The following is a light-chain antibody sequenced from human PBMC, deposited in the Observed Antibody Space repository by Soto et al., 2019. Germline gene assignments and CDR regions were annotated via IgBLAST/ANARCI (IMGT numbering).Light chain of an antibody. V-gene: IGLV2-14*03. J-gene: IGLJ1*01. CDR1: GSDIGTYNY. CDR2: DVT. CDR3: KSYTSASTYV. Sequence: QSVLTQPASVSGSPGQSITISCTGTGSDIGTYNYVSWYQHHPGKAPKFIIYDVTNRPSGVSDRFSGSKSGNTASLTISGLQAEDEADYFCKSYTSASTYVFGTGTTVTVL.